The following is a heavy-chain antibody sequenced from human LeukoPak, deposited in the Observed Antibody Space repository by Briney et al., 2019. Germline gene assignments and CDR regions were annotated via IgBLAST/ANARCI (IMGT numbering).Heavy chain of an antibody. Sequence: ASVKVSCKVSGYTLTELSMHWVRQAPGKGLEWMGGFDPEDGETIYAQKFQGRVTMTEATSTDTAYMELSSLRSEDTAVYYCATDLIDSPRYSSSSDWGQGTLVTVSS. CDR3: ATDLIDSPRYSSSSD. CDR1: GYTLTELS. CDR2: FDPEDGET. D-gene: IGHD6-13*01. J-gene: IGHJ4*02. V-gene: IGHV1-24*01.